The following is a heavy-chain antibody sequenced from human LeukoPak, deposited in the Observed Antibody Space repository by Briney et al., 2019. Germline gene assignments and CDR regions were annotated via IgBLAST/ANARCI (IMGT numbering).Heavy chain of an antibody. V-gene: IGHV1-69*01. CDR2: IIPIFGTA. Sequence: GASVTVSFKASGGTFSSYAISWVRQAPGQGLEWMGGIIPIFGTANYAQKFQGRVTITADESTSTAYMELSSLRSEDTAVYYCARDGVVGATTDYWGQGTLVTVSS. J-gene: IGHJ4*02. CDR3: ARDGVVGATTDY. D-gene: IGHD1-26*01. CDR1: GGTFSSYA.